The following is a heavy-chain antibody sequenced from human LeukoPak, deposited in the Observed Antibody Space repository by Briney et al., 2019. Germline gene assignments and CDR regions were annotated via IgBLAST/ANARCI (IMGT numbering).Heavy chain of an antibody. Sequence: ASVKVSCKASGYTFTGYYMHWVRPAPGQGREWMGWMNPNSGNTGYAQKFQGRVAMTRNTSISTAYMELSSLRSEDTAVYYCARGRYDFWSGSDTNWFDPWGQGTLVTVSS. J-gene: IGHJ5*02. CDR3: ARGRYDFWSGSDTNWFDP. CDR2: MNPNSGNT. CDR1: GYTFTGYY. D-gene: IGHD3-3*01. V-gene: IGHV1-8*02.